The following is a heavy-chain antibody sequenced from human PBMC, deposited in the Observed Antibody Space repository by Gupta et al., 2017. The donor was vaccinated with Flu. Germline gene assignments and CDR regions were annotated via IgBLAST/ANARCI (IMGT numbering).Heavy chain of an antibody. CDR3: AKDISLSGLGFDY. CDR2: ITWNSATI. V-gene: IGHV3-9*01. CDR1: GFIFVNYA. Sequence: QLVQSGGGVAQPGGSLRPSCAASGFIFVNYAMDWVRQTPGKGLEWVSTITWNSATIVYADSVKGRFTISRDNAKKSLQLQMSSLRVEDTALYYCAKDISLSGLGFDYWGQGVLVSVSS. D-gene: IGHD2/OR15-2a*01. J-gene: IGHJ4*02.